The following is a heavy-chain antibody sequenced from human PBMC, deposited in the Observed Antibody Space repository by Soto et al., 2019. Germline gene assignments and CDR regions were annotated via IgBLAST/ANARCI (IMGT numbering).Heavy chain of an antibody. CDR1: CASITTYY. D-gene: IGHD2-2*01. CDR2: IYHTGVT. J-gene: IGHJ4*02. V-gene: IGHV4-59*01. CDR3: ARTARVPDF. Sequence: ETLSLTCTVSCASITTYYWSWFRQPPGQGLESLGYIYHTGVTNSNPSLRGRLSISIDTAKNQFSLKLSSVTSADTAIYYCARTARVPDFWGPGILVTVSS.